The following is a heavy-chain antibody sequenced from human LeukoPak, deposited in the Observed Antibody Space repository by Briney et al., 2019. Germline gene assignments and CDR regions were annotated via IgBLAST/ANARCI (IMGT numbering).Heavy chain of an antibody. J-gene: IGHJ3*02. CDR3: ARDKRLARAFDI. D-gene: IGHD6-25*01. V-gene: IGHV4-38-2*02. CDR2: IYHSGST. CDR1: GYSISSGYY. Sequence: SETLSLTCTVSGYSISSGYYWGWIRQPPGKGLEWIGSIYHSGSTYYNPSLKSRVTISVDTSKNQFSLKLSSVTAADTAVYYCARDKRLARAFDIWGQGTMVTVSS.